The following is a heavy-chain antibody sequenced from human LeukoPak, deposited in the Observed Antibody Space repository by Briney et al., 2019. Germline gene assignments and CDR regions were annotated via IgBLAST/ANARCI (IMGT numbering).Heavy chain of an antibody. D-gene: IGHD3-10*01. CDR2: IWHDGSNK. CDR3: ARDGTTHWFGEPQVDV. V-gene: IGHV3-33*08. Sequence: PGGSLRLSCAASGFTFSNYGMNWVRQAPGKGLEWVALIWHDGSNKYHGDSVNGRFTISRDNSNNTLYLQMNSLRAEDTAVYYCARDGTTHWFGEPQVDVWGRGTTVSVFS. J-gene: IGHJ6*02. CDR1: GFTFSNYG.